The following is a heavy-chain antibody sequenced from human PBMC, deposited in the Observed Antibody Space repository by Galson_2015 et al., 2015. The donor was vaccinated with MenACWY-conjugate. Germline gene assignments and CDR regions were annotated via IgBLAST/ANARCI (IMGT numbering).Heavy chain of an antibody. Sequence: SLRLSCAASGFTFSTYGMHWVRQAPGKGLEWVGIIKSKPDGGATDYAAPVKGRFTISRDDSKNTLYLQMNSLKTEDTAVYYCTTLTMIIIHDDYWGQGTLVTVSS. D-gene: IGHD3-22*01. CDR1: GFTFSTYG. CDR3: TTLTMIIIHDDY. CDR2: IKSKPDGGAT. J-gene: IGHJ4*02. V-gene: IGHV3-15*01.